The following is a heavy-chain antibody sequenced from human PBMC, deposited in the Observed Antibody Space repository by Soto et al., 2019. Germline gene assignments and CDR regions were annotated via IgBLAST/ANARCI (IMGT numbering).Heavy chain of an antibody. J-gene: IGHJ4*02. CDR1: GFTFNTYW. V-gene: IGHV3-7*01. CDR3: ARFTRGSSGDY. CDR2: IKEDGSDK. D-gene: IGHD6-25*01. Sequence: GGSLRLSCVASGFTFNTYWMSWVRQAPGKGLEWVANIKEDGSDKYYVDSVKGRFTISRDNAKNLLYLQMNSLGAGDTAMYYCARFTRGSSGDYWGQGTLVTVS.